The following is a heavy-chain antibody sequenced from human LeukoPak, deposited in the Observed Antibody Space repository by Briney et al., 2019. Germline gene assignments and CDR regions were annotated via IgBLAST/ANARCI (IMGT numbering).Heavy chain of an antibody. D-gene: IGHD1-1*01. CDR1: GYTFTSYY. V-gene: IGHV1-46*01. J-gene: IGHJ5*02. CDR2: IDPSGGST. CDR3: AREGTGTTGWFDP. Sequence: ASVKVSCKASGYTFTSYYMHWVRQAPGQGLEWMGIIDPSGGSTSYAQKFQGRVTMTRDTSTSTVYMELSSLRSEDTAVYYCAREGTGTTGWFDPWGRGTLVTVSS.